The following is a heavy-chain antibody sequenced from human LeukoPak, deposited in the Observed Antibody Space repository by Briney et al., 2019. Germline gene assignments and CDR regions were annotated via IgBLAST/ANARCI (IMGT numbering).Heavy chain of an antibody. Sequence: GGSLRLSCAASGFTFSSYSMNWVRQAPGKGLEWVSSISTSSSYIYYADSVKGRFTISRDNAKNSLYLQMNSLRAEDTAVYYCARGSEWELLSCDFWGQGTLVTVSS. CDR2: ISTSSSYI. CDR1: GFTFSSYS. V-gene: IGHV3-21*01. D-gene: IGHD1-26*01. J-gene: IGHJ4*02. CDR3: ARGSEWELLSCDF.